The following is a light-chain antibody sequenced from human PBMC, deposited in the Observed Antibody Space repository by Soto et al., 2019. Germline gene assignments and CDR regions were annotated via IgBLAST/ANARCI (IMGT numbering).Light chain of an antibody. Sequence: AIRMTQSPSSLSASTGDRVTITCRASQGISSYLAWYQQKPGKAPKLLIYAASTLQSGDPSRFSGSGSGTDFTLTISCLQSEDFATYYCQQYYSYPPLTGGGGTKVEIK. CDR2: AAS. CDR1: QGISSY. J-gene: IGKJ4*01. CDR3: QQYYSYPPLT. V-gene: IGKV1-8*01.